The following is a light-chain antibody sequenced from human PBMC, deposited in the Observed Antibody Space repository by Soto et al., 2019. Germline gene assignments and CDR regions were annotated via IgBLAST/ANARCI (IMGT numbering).Light chain of an antibody. J-gene: IGKJ2*01. Sequence: DIQMTQSPSALSASVGDRVTITCRASENVNNWLAWYQQKPGRAPKLLIYSASSLESGVPSRFSGSGSGTELTLTISSLQPDDFATYFCQQYNSYPSFGQGTKLEIK. V-gene: IGKV1-5*03. CDR3: QQYNSYPS. CDR2: SAS. CDR1: ENVNNW.